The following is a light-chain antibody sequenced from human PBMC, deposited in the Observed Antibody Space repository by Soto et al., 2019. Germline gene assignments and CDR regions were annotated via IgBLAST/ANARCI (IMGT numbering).Light chain of an antibody. CDR1: QSLSSNY. J-gene: IGKJ1*01. CDR3: QHYGSSLWT. V-gene: IGKV3-20*01. Sequence: IVLTQSPGTLSLSPGERAALSCRASQSLSSNYLAWYQQKPGQAPRLLIYGASNTAPGIPDRFSGRGSGTDFILNISRLEPEDFAVYYCQHYGSSLWTFGQGNKVDI. CDR2: GAS.